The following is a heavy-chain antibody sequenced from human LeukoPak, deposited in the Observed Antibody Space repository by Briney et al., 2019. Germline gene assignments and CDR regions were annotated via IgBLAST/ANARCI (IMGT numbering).Heavy chain of an antibody. CDR3: ARTFSGSYYYYGMDV. Sequence: SVTLSLTCTVSGGSISSYYWSWIPQPPGKGLEWIGYIYYSGTTNYNPSLKSRVTISVDTSQNQFSLRLSSVTAADTAVYYCARTFSGSYYYYGMDVWGQGTTVTVSS. V-gene: IGHV4-59*01. CDR1: GGSISSYY. CDR2: IYYSGTT. J-gene: IGHJ6*02. D-gene: IGHD1-26*01.